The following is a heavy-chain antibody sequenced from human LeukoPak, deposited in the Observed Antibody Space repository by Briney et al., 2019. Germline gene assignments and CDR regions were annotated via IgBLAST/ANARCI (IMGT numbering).Heavy chain of an antibody. CDR3: AKGYSGYDWSLVDY. J-gene: IGHJ4*02. CDR2: ISGSGGST. CDR1: GFTFSSYA. Sequence: GGSLRLSCAASGFTFSSYAMSWVRQAPGKGLEWVSAISGSGGSTYYADSVKGRFTISRDNSKNTLYLQMNSLRAEDTAVYYCAKGYSGYDWSLVDYWGQGTLVTVSS. V-gene: IGHV3-23*01. D-gene: IGHD5-12*01.